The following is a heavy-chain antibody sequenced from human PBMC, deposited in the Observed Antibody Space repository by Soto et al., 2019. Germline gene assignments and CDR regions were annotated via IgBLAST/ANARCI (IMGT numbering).Heavy chain of an antibody. Sequence: QITLKESGPTLVKPTQTLTLTCTFSGFSLSTSGVGVGWIRQPPGKALEWLAVIYWDDSYHYSPSLRSRLTITKDTSKNQVVLTMTNMDTVDTATYSCAHKGYGDYPLDYWGQGTLVTVSS. CDR1: GFSLSTSGVG. V-gene: IGHV2-5*02. CDR3: AHKGYGDYPLDY. D-gene: IGHD4-17*01. J-gene: IGHJ4*02. CDR2: IYWDDSY.